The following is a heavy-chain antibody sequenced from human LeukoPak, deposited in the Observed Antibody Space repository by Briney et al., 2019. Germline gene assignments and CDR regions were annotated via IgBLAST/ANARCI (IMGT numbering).Heavy chain of an antibody. CDR1: GFTISSYY. CDR2: ISGSGGST. CDR3: AKSHYGSGSYWDY. J-gene: IGHJ4*02. D-gene: IGHD3-10*01. V-gene: IGHV3-23*01. Sequence: GGSLRLSCAASGFTISSYYMAWVRQAPGKGLEWVSAISGSGGSTYYADSVKGRFTISRDNSKNTLYLQMNSLRAEDTAVYYCAKSHYGSGSYWDYWGQGTLVTVSS.